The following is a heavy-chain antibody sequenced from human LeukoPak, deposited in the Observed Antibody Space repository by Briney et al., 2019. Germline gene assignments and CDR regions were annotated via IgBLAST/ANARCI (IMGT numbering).Heavy chain of an antibody. CDR2: ISAYNGNT. Sequence: ASVKVSFKASGYTFTNYGISWVRQAPGQGLEWMGWISAYNGNTKHTQNFQDRVTMTTDTSTSTAYMELRSLRSDDTAVYYCARDPDYWGQGTLVTVSS. J-gene: IGHJ4*02. CDR3: ARDPDY. CDR1: GYTFTNYG. V-gene: IGHV1-18*01.